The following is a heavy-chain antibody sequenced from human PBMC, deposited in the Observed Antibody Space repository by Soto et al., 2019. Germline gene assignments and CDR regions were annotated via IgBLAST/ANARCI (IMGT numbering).Heavy chain of an antibody. Sequence: SETLSLTCTVSGGSIGAYYWSWIRQPPGKGLEWIGYTSYGGNTNYNPSIRSRVTISIDASKNQFSLKLSSMTAADTAVYYCASRDWNDAFHIWGQGTMVTVSS. D-gene: IGHD1-1*01. CDR3: ASRDWNDAFHI. CDR2: TSYGGNT. J-gene: IGHJ3*02. CDR1: GGSIGAYY. V-gene: IGHV4-59*01.